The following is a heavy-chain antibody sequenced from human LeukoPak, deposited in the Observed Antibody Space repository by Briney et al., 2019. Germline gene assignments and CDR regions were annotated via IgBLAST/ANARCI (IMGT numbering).Heavy chain of an antibody. CDR3: ARDAVMWGFDP. CDR2: IYYSGST. J-gene: IGHJ5*02. CDR1: GGSISSYY. V-gene: IGHV4-59*01. D-gene: IGHD3-16*01. Sequence: KPSETLSLTCTVSGGSISSYYWSWIRQPTGKGLEWIGYIYYSGSTNYNPSLKSRVTISVDTSKNQFSLKLSSVTAADTAVYYCARDAVMWGFDPWGQGTLVTVSS.